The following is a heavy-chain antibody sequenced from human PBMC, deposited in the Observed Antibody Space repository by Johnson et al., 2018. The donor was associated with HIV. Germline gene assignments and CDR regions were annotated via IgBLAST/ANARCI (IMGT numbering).Heavy chain of an antibody. Sequence: VQPVESGGGLVQPGGSLSVSCAASGFTLSSYWMSWVRQAPGQGLEWVANIKQDGSEKYYGDSVKGRFTISRDNAKNSLYLQMNSLRAKDTAVYYCASELGIRLDAFDILGQGTMVTVSS. CDR2: IKQDGSEK. V-gene: IGHV3-7*04. J-gene: IGHJ3*02. D-gene: IGHD7-27*01. CDR3: ASELGIRLDAFDI. CDR1: GFTLSSYW.